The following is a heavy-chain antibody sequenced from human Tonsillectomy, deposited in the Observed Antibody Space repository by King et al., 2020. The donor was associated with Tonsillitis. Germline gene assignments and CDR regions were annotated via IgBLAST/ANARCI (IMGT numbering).Heavy chain of an antibody. V-gene: IGHV3-23*01. J-gene: IGHJ4*02. CDR2: ISGSGNST. CDR3: AKEKVVHGYNYVSCFDY. D-gene: IGHD5-24*01. CDR1: GFTFSSYA. Sequence: VQLLESGGGLVQPGGSLRLSCAASGFTFSSYAMTWVRQAPGKGLEWVSSISGSGNSTYYADSVKGRFTISRDNAKNTLYLQMNSLRAEDTAVYYCAKEKVVHGYNYVSCFDYWGQGALVTVSS.